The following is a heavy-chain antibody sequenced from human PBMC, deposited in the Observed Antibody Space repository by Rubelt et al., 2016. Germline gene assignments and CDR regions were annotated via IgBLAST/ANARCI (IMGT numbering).Heavy chain of an antibody. CDR3: ARDISLDY. D-gene: IGHD3-3*02. Sequence: VQLVESGGGVVQPGRSLRLSCTASELTFSSYWMHWVRQAPGKGMVWVSRIYSEGSSTSYADSVKGRVTISRDNAKNTLYLQMNSLRAEDTAVYYCARDISLDYWGQGTLVTVSS. V-gene: IGHV3-74*01. CDR1: ELTFSSYW. J-gene: IGHJ4*02. CDR2: IYSEGSST.